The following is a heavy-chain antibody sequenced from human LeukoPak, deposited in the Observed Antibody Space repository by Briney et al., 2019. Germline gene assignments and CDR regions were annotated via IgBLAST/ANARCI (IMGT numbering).Heavy chain of an antibody. J-gene: IGHJ4*02. CDR2: IYSGGST. V-gene: IGHV3-53*01. CDR1: GFTVSSND. D-gene: IGHD6-19*01. Sequence: GGSLRLSCAASGFTVSSNDMSWVRQAPGKGLECISVIYSGGSTDYADSVKGRLTISRDNSKNTLYLQMNSLRAEDTAVYYCAKIPTRYSSGWWGQGTLVTVSS. CDR3: AKIPTRYSSGW.